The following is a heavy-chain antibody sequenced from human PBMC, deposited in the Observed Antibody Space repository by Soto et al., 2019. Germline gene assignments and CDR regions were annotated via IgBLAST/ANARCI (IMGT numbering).Heavy chain of an antibody. Sequence: PSETLSLTCDVSGFSLNSGYYWGWIRQPHGAVLEWIGTIYHSGSTFYTPTLKSRATMSVDTSKNQLSLKLNSVTAADTALYYCARVDRSGWSPNFYDSWRQGTLVTVSS. CDR1: GFSLNSGYY. CDR3: ARVDRSGWSPNFYDS. J-gene: IGHJ1*01. CDR2: IYHSGST. V-gene: IGHV4-38-2*01. D-gene: IGHD6-19*01.